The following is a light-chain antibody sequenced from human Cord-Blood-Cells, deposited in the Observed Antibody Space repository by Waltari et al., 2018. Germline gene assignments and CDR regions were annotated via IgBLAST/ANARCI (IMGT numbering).Light chain of an antibody. CDR2: RNN. CDR3: AAWDDSLSGYV. CDR1: GSNIGSNY. V-gene: IGLV1-47*01. J-gene: IGLJ1*01. Sequence: QSVLTQPPSASGTPGQRVTISCSGSGSNIGSNYVYWYQQLPGTAPKLLIYRNNQRPSGVPDRFSGPKSGTSASLAISGLRSEDEADYYCAAWDDSLSGYVFGTGTKVTVL.